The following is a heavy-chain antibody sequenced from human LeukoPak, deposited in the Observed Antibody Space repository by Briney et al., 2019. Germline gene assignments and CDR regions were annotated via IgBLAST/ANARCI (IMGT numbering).Heavy chain of an antibody. J-gene: IGHJ4*02. Sequence: GGSLRLSCAASGFTFSNAWMSWVRQAPGKGLEWVGRIKSKTDGGTTDYAAPVKGRFTISRDDSKNTLYLQMNSLKTEDTAVYYCTTDRYVDIVAMDYGFDYWGQGTLVTVSS. V-gene: IGHV3-15*01. CDR3: TTDRYVDIVAMDYGFDY. CDR1: GFTFSNAW. D-gene: IGHD5-12*01. CDR2: IKSKTDGGTT.